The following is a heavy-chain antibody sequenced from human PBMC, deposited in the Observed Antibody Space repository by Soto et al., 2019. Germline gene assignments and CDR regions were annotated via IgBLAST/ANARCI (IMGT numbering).Heavy chain of an antibody. CDR3: ATELGVAGGYYYYGMDV. Sequence: GGSLRLSCAASGFTFSSYAMSWVRQAPGKGLEWVSAISGSGGSTYYADSVKGRFTISRDNSKNTLYLQMNSLRAEDTAVYYCATELGVAGGYYYYGMDVWGQGTTVTVSS. CDR1: GFTFSSYA. D-gene: IGHD6-19*01. CDR2: ISGSGGST. V-gene: IGHV3-23*01. J-gene: IGHJ6*02.